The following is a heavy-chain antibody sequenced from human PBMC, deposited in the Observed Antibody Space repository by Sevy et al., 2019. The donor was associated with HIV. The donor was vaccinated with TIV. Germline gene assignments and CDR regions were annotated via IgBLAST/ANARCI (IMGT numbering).Heavy chain of an antibody. CDR3: ARELFGSYYYYGMDV. CDR2: IISSSSTI. V-gene: IGHV3-48*01. Sequence: GGSLRLSCAASGFSFSSYSMNWVRQAPGKGLEWVSYIISSSSTIYYAESVKGRFTISRDNAKNSLYLQMNSLRAEDTAVYYCARELFGSYYYYGMDVWGQGTTVIVSS. J-gene: IGHJ6*02. D-gene: IGHD3-10*01. CDR1: GFSFSSYS.